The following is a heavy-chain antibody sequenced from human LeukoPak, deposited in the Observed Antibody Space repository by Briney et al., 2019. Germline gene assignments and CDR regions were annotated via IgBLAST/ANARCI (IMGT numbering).Heavy chain of an antibody. CDR1: GGSISSGGYY. CDR2: IYYSGST. Sequence: SQTLSLTCTVSGGSISSGGYYWSWIRQHPGKGLEWIGYIYYSGSTYYNPSLKSRVTISVDTSKNQFSLRLSSVTAADTAVYYCAAQDVNWFDPWGQGTLVTVSS. V-gene: IGHV4-31*03. J-gene: IGHJ5*02. D-gene: IGHD2-15*01. CDR3: AAQDVNWFDP.